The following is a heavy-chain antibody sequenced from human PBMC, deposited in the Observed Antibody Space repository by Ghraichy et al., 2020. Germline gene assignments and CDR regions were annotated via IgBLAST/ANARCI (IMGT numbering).Heavy chain of an antibody. CDR3: ARVVWEREDGPFDI. D-gene: IGHD1-1*01. J-gene: IGHJ3*02. Sequence: GGSLRLSCVASGFMFSHYGMHWIRQTPDRGLEWMAFIQYDGLRVHYTDSVKGRFTISRDNSRNTVNLQMKSLRSEDTAVYFCARVVWEREDGPFDIWGQGTMVTVSS. V-gene: IGHV3-30*02. CDR2: IQYDGLRV. CDR1: GFMFSHYG.